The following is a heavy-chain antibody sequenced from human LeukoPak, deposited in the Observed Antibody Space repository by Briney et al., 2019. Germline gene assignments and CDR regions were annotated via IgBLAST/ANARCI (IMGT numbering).Heavy chain of an antibody. Sequence: GGSLRLSCAASGFTFSSYGTHWVRQAPGKGLEWVAFIRYDGSNKYYADSVKGRFTISRDNSKNTLYLQMNSLRAEDTALYYCARAGYGDLGFGYYWGQGTLVTVSS. J-gene: IGHJ4*02. D-gene: IGHD4-17*01. CDR1: GFTFSSYG. CDR2: IRYDGSNK. CDR3: ARAGYGDLGFGYY. V-gene: IGHV3-30*02.